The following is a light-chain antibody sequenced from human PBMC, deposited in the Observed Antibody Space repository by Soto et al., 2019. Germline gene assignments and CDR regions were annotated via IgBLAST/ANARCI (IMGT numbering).Light chain of an antibody. CDR3: QQSYSTPRT. Sequence: DIQMTQSPSSLSASVGDRVTITCRASQSISNYLNWYQQKPGIAPKLLIYGASSLQNGVPSRVSGSGYGTDFTLTISSLQPEDFATYYCQQSYSTPRTFGGGTKVEIK. V-gene: IGKV1-39*01. J-gene: IGKJ4*01. CDR1: QSISNY. CDR2: GAS.